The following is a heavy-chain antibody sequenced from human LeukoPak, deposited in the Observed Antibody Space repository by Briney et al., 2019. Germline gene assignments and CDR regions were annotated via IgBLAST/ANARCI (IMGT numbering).Heavy chain of an antibody. J-gene: IGHJ4*02. CDR3: ARGDYMYYYDR. V-gene: IGHV4-4*02. Sequence: SETLSLTCAVSGGSISSSNWWSWVRQPPGKGLEWIGYIYYSGSTNYNPSLKSRVTVSVDTSKNQFSLKLRSVTAADTAVYYCARGDYMYYYDRWGQGTLVTVSS. CDR1: GGSISSSNW. CDR2: IYYSGST. D-gene: IGHD3-16*01.